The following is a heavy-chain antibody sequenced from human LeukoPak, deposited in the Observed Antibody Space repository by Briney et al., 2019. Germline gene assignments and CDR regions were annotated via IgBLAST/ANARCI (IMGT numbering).Heavy chain of an antibody. J-gene: IGHJ4*02. CDR1: GFTFSGYW. CDR3: AREDCSGGSCSFDY. CDR2: INSVGSST. D-gene: IGHD2-15*01. Sequence: YPGGSLRLSCAASGFTFSGYWMHGVRQAPGKGLVWVSRINSVGSSTSYADSVKGRFTISRDNAKNTMYLQMNSLRVEDTAVYYCAREDCSGGSCSFDYWGQGTLVTVSS. V-gene: IGHV3-74*01.